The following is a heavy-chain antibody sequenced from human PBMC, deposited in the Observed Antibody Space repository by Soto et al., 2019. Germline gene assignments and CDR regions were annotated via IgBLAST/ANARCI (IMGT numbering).Heavy chain of an antibody. J-gene: IGHJ4*02. V-gene: IGHV3-33*01. D-gene: IGHD5-12*01. CDR2: IWYDGSNK. Sequence: QVQLVESGGGVVQPGRSLRLSCAASGFTFSSYGMHWVRQAPGKGLEWVAVIWYDGSNKYYADSVKGRFTISRDNSKNTLYLQMNSLRAEDTAVYYCARYLRGYSGYDPIDYWGQGTLVTVSS. CDR1: GFTFSSYG. CDR3: ARYLRGYSGYDPIDY.